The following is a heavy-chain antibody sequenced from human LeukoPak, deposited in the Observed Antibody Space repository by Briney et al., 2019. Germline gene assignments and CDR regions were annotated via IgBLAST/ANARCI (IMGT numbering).Heavy chain of an antibody. V-gene: IGHV3-74*01. CDR1: GFTFRNYW. J-gene: IGHJ4*02. Sequence: GGSLRLSCAASGFTFRNYWMHWVRQAPGKGLVWVSHINSDGSSTTYVDAVKGRFTISRDNAKNTLYLQMNSLRAEDTAVYYCARDNSYGSFDDWGQGTLVTVSS. D-gene: IGHD3-10*01. CDR3: ARDNSYGSFDD. CDR2: INSDGSST.